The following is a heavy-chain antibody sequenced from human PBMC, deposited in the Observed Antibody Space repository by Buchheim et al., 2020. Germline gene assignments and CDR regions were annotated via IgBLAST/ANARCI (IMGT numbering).Heavy chain of an antibody. D-gene: IGHD4-23*01. CDR3: AKDLDGGRPGDGMDV. CDR1: GFTFSSYG. CDR2: ISYDGSNK. J-gene: IGHJ6*02. V-gene: IGHV3-30*18. Sequence: QVQLVESGGGVVQPGRSLRLSCAASGFTFSSYGMHWVRQAPGKGLEWVAVISYDGSNKYYADSVKGRFTISRDNSKNTLYLQMNSLRAEDTAVYYCAKDLDGGRPGDGMDVWGQGTT.